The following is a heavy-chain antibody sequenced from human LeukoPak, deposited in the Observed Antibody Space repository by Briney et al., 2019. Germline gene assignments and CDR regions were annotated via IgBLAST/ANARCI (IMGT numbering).Heavy chain of an antibody. CDR1: GYTFTSYG. CDR2: ISAYNGNT. V-gene: IGHV1-18*01. J-gene: IGHJ6*02. CDR3: ARDEAAAGIPYYGMDV. D-gene: IGHD6-13*01. Sequence: ASVKVSCKASGYTFTSYGISWVRQAPGQGLEWMGWISAYNGNTNYAQKLQGRVTMTTDTSTSIAYMELRSLRSDDTAVYYCARDEAAAGIPYYGMDVWGQGTTVTVSS.